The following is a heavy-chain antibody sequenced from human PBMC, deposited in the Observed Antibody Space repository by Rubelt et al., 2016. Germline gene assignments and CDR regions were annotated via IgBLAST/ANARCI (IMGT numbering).Heavy chain of an antibody. Sequence: EVQLVESGGGLIQPGGSLRLACRASGFTVSSNYMNWVRQAPGKGLEWISYISSSGSTIYYADSVKGRFTISRDNAKNSLYLQMNSLRDEDTAVYYCAQLVTKDYWGQGTLVTVSS. V-gene: IGHV3-48*02. J-gene: IGHJ4*02. CDR1: GFTVSSNY. CDR3: AQLVTKDY. CDR2: ISSSGSTI. D-gene: IGHD2-21*02.